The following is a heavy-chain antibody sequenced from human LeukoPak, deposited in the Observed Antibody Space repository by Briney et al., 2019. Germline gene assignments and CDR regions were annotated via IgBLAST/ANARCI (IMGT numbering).Heavy chain of an antibody. CDR3: ARDGLLGATNPFDY. CDR2: IYGADGT. V-gene: IGHV3-66*01. D-gene: IGHD1-26*01. J-gene: IGHJ4*02. CDR1: GFSVSTKY. Sequence: PGGSLRLSCAASGFSVSTKYMSWVRQAPGKGLEWVAIIYGADGTYYADSVKGRFTISRDNSKSTLYLQMNSLRPEDTAVYYCARDGLLGATNPFDYWGQGTLVTVSS.